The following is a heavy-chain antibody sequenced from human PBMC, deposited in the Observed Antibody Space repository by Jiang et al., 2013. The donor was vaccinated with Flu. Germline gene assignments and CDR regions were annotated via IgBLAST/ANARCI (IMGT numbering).Heavy chain of an antibody. D-gene: IGHD3-22*01. J-gene: IGHJ3*02. CDR2: INPNSGGT. CDR3: ARYYYYDSSGYHPPDNAFDI. Sequence: GQGLEWMGRINPNSGGTNYAQKFQGRVTMTRDTSISTAYMELSRLRSDDTAVYYCARYYYYDSSGYHPPDNAFDIWGQGTMVTVSS. V-gene: IGHV1-2*06.